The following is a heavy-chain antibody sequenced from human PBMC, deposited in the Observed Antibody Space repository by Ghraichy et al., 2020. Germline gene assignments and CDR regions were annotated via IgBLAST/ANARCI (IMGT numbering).Heavy chain of an antibody. CDR3: ARSDPSAVAGTSDY. V-gene: IGHV4-34*01. CDR1: GGSFSGYY. CDR2: INHSGST. D-gene: IGHD6-19*01. J-gene: IGHJ4*02. Sequence: SQTLSLTCAVYGGSFSGYYWSWIRQPPGKGLEWIGEINHSGSTNYNPSLKSRVTISVDTSKNQFSLKLSSVTAADTAVYYCARSDPSAVAGTSDYWGQGTLVTVSS.